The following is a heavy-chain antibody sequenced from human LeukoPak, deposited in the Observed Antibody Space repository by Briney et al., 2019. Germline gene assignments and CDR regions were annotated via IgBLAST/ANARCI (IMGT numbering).Heavy chain of an antibody. CDR1: GGSISSYY. D-gene: IGHD4-11*01. V-gene: IGHV4-59*08. CDR2: TYYSGST. CDR3: ARHVTVTYDAFDV. J-gene: IGHJ3*01. Sequence: SETLSLTCTVSGGSISSYYWSWIRQPPGKGLEWIGYTYYSGSTKYNPSLMSRVTISIEPSERQFSLNLSSVTAADTAAYYCARHVTVTYDAFDVWGQGTMVTVSS.